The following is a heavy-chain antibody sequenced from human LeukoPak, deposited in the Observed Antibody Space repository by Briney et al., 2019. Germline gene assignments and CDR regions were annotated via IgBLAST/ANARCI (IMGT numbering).Heavy chain of an antibody. Sequence: VKVSCKASGYTFTGYYMHWVRQAPGQGLEWMGWINPNSGGTNYAQKFQGRVTMTRDTSISTAYMELSRLRSDDTAVYYCARAYYYDSSGPITHSGNFDYWGQGTLVTVSS. CDR3: ARAYYYDSSGPITHSGNFDY. CDR1: GYTFTGYY. V-gene: IGHV1-2*02. D-gene: IGHD3-22*01. J-gene: IGHJ4*02. CDR2: INPNSGGT.